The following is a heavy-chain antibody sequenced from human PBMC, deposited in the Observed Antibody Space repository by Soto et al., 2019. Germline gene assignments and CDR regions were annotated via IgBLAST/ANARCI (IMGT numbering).Heavy chain of an antibody. Sequence: DTLSLTCAISGDSVSSNSAAWNWTRQSPSRGLEWLGRTYYRSKWYNDYAVSVKSRITINPDTSKNQFSLQLNSVTPEDTAVYYCARVQIAVPGTSSFDIWGKGTMVTASS. V-gene: IGHV6-1*01. CDR3: ARVQIAVPGTSSFDI. CDR2: TYYRSKWYN. J-gene: IGHJ3*02. D-gene: IGHD6-19*01. CDR1: GDSVSSNSAA.